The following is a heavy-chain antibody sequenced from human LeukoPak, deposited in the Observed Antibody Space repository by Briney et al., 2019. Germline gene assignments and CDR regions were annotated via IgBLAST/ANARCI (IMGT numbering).Heavy chain of an antibody. J-gene: IGHJ5*02. CDR2: IYYSGST. CDR1: GGSISSGSYY. V-gene: IGHV4-39*07. CDR3: ARGAIRNWFDP. Sequence: PSETLSLTCTVSGGSISSGSYYWGWIRQPPGKGLEWIGSIYYSGSTYYNPSLKSRVTISVDTSKNQFSLKLSSVTAADTAVYYCARGAIRNWFDPWGQGTLVTVSS. D-gene: IGHD2-2*01.